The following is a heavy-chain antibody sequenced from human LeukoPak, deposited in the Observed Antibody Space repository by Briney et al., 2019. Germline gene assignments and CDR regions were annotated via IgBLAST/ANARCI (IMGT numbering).Heavy chain of an antibody. CDR2: ISAYNGNT. J-gene: IGHJ4*02. CDR1: GYTFTNYT. Sequence: ASVKVSCKASGYTFTNYTLNWVRQAPGQGLEWMGWISAYNGNTNYAQKLQGRVTMTTDTSTSTAYMELRSLRSDDTAVYYCARGEGSYYDYWGQGTLVTVSS. V-gene: IGHV1-18*01. D-gene: IGHD1-26*01. CDR3: ARGEGSYYDY.